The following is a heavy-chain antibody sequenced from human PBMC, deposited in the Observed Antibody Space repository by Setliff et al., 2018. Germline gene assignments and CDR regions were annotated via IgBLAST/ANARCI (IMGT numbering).Heavy chain of an antibody. V-gene: IGHV3-30*04. J-gene: IGHJ4*02. CDR1: GFTFSSYA. D-gene: IGHD6-19*01. CDR3: ARGSSGWYGLTDY. CDR2: ISYDGSNK. Sequence: GGSLRLSCAASGFTFSSYAMHWVRQAPGKGLEWVAVISYDGSNKYYADSVKGRFTISRDNSKNTLYLQMNSLRAEDTAVYYCARGSSGWYGLTDYWGQGTLVTVSS.